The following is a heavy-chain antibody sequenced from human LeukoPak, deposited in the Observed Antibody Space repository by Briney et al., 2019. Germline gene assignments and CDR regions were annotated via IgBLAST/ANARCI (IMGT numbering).Heavy chain of an antibody. CDR1: GGSISGYY. J-gene: IGHJ4*02. D-gene: IGHD6-13*01. CDR3: ASSSWYGKLDY. CDR2: IRHSGSS. V-gene: IGHV4-59*08. Sequence: SETLSLTCTVSGGSISGYYWSWIRQPPGKGLEWIGYIRHSGSSNYNPSLKSRVTASVDTSKNQSSLKLSSVTAADTAVYYCASSSWYGKLDYWGQGTLVTVSS.